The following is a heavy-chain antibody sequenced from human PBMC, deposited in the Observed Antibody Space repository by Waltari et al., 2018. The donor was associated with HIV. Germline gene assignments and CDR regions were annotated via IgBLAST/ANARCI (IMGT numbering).Heavy chain of an antibody. D-gene: IGHD3-22*01. CDR3: ARYYYDHSGLAD. V-gene: IGHV4-4*07. CDR1: GALTSTYY. CDR2: IFTSGSA. Sequence: QLQLLESGPGLVKPSETLSLTCTVSGALTSTYYWTWIRQPAGKGLEWIGRIFTSGSANYNPSLKSRVTLSLDKSKNQFSLKLSSVTAADSAVYYCARYYYDHSGLADWGQGTLVTVSS. J-gene: IGHJ4*01.